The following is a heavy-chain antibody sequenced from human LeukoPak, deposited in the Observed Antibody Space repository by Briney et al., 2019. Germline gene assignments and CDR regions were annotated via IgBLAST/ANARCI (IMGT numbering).Heavy chain of an antibody. D-gene: IGHD3-10*01. Sequence: GGSLRLSCAASGFTFSSYGMHWVRQAPGKGLEWVAFIRYDGSNKYYADSVKGRFTISRDNSKNTLYLQMNSLRAEDMAVYYCAKENYGSGSYYFDYWGQGTLVTVSS. CDR1: GFTFSSYG. J-gene: IGHJ4*02. V-gene: IGHV3-30*02. CDR2: IRYDGSNK. CDR3: AKENYGSGSYYFDY.